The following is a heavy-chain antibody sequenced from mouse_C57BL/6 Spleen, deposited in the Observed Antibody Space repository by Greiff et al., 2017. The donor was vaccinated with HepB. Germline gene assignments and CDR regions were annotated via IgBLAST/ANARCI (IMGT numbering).Heavy chain of an antibody. CDR1: GFTFSSYT. CDR2: ISGGGGNT. Sequence: VNLVESGGGLVKPGGSLKLSCAASGFTFSSYTMSWVRQTPEKRLEWVATISGGGGNTYYPDSVKGRFTISRDNAKNTLYLHMSSLRSEDTALYYGARIYYGNYNAMDYWGQGTSVTVSS. D-gene: IGHD2-1*01. J-gene: IGHJ4*01. CDR3: ARIYYGNYNAMDY. V-gene: IGHV5-9*01.